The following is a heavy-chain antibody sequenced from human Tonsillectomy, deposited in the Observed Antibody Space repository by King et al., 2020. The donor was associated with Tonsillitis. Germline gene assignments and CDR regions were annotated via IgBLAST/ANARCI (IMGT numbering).Heavy chain of an antibody. CDR3: ARRRYYYDSDFDY. CDR1: GFVFGDYY. Sequence: VQLVESGGGLVKPGGSLRLSCAASGFVFGDYYMSWIRQAPGEGLECVSYISGSGSSIYYADSVKGRFTISRDNAKKSLYLQMNSLRAEDTAVYYCARRRYYYDSDFDYWGREPWSPSPQ. D-gene: IGHD3-22*01. CDR2: ISGSGSSI. V-gene: IGHV3-11*01. J-gene: IGHJ4*02.